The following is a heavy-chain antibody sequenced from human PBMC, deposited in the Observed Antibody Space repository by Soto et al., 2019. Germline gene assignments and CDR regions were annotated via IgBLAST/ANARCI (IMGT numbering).Heavy chain of an antibody. V-gene: IGHV3-21*01. CDR2: ISSSSSSYI. Sequence: PGGSLRLSCAASGFTFSSYSMNWVRQAPGKGLEWVSSISSSSSSYIYYADSVKGRFTISRDNAKNSLYLQMNSLRAEDTAVYYCARDPRPGYYYYYGMDVWGQGTTVTVSS. CDR3: ARDPRPGYYYYYGMDV. J-gene: IGHJ6*02. CDR1: GFTFSSYS.